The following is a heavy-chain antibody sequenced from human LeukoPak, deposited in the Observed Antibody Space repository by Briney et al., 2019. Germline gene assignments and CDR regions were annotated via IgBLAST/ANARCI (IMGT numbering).Heavy chain of an antibody. CDR2: IIPILGIA. Sequence: SVKVSCKASGGTFSSYTISWVRQAPGQGLEWRGRIIPILGIANYAQKFQGRVTITADKSTSTAYMELSSLRSEDTAVYYCARGGAGYYDSPVAFDIWGQGTMVTVSS. V-gene: IGHV1-69*02. J-gene: IGHJ3*02. CDR1: GGTFSSYT. D-gene: IGHD3-22*01. CDR3: ARGGAGYYDSPVAFDI.